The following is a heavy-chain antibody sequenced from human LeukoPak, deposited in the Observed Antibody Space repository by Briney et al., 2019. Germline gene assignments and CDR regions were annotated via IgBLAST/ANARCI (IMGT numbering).Heavy chain of an antibody. Sequence: SATLSLTCAVYGGSFSGYYWSWIRQPPGKGLEWIGETTHSGSTNYNRSLKSRVTISVDTSKNQFSLKLSSVTAADTAVYYCARDLAYCGGDCYSGWFDPWGQGTLVTVSS. CDR2: TTHSGST. J-gene: IGHJ5*02. D-gene: IGHD2-21*02. CDR3: ARDLAYCGGDCYSGWFDP. CDR1: GGSFSGYY. V-gene: IGHV4-34*01.